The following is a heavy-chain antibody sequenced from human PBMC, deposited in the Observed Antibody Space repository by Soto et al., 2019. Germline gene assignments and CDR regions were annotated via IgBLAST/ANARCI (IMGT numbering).Heavy chain of an antibody. V-gene: IGHV5-51*07. J-gene: IGHJ4*02. Sequence: GESLKISCKASGYSFTSYWIAWVHQMPGKGLEWMGIIYPSDSDTRYSPSFQGQVTISADKSISTAYLQWSSLKASDTAMYYCARHSSWRTSVYHYWGQGTLVTVSS. D-gene: IGHD6-6*01. CDR1: GYSFTSYW. CDR2: IYPSDSDT. CDR3: ARHSSWRTSVYHY.